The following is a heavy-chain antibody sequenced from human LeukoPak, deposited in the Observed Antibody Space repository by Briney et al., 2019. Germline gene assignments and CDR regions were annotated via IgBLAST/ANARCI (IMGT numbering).Heavy chain of an antibody. CDR3: ARDGYGRSRYYYGMDV. CDR1: GYTFTSYA. Sequence: ASVKVSCKAPGYTFTSYAMHWVRQAPGQRLEWMGWINAGNGNTKYSQKFQGRVTITRDTSASTAYMELSSLRSEDTAVYYCARDGYGRSRYYYGMDVWGQGTTVTVSS. CDR2: INAGNGNT. V-gene: IGHV1-3*01. J-gene: IGHJ6*02. D-gene: IGHD5-18*01.